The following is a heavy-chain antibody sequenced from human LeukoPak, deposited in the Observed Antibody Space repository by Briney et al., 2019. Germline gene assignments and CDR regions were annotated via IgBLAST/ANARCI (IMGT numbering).Heavy chain of an antibody. J-gene: IGHJ4*02. Sequence: GGSLRLSCAASGFTFTTYAMTWVRQAPGKGLEWVSSITGSGGSTYYGDSVKGRFTISRDNSKNTLYLQMNSLRAEDTAVYYCARGGVDYYGSGTYYLMYYFDYWGQGALVTVSS. CDR1: GFTFTTYA. CDR2: ITGSGGST. CDR3: ARGGVDYYGSGTYYLMYYFDY. D-gene: IGHD3-10*01. V-gene: IGHV3-23*01.